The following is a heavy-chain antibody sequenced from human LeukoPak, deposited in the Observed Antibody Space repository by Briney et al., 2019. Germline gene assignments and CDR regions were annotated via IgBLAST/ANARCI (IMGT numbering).Heavy chain of an antibody. CDR3: AGRGYCSGGNCYGAFDI. Sequence: GGSLRLSCAASGFTFSSYAMSWARQAPGKGLEWVSAISGSGGGTYFADSVKGRFAISRDNSKNTLYLQMSSLRAEDTAVYYCAGRGYCSGGNCYGAFDIWGQGTMVTVSS. V-gene: IGHV3-23*01. D-gene: IGHD2-15*01. CDR1: GFTFSSYA. CDR2: ISGSGGGT. J-gene: IGHJ3*02.